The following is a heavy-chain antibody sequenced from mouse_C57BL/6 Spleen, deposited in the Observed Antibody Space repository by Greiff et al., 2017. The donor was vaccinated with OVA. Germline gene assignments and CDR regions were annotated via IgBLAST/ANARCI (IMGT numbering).Heavy chain of an antibody. CDR3: ARRLITPGWAMDY. J-gene: IGHJ4*01. CDR2: ITPNYGTT. D-gene: IGHD1-1*01. V-gene: IGHV1-39*01. Sequence: VQLKESGPELVKPGASVKISCKASGYSFTDYNMNWVKQSNGKSLEWIGVITPNYGTTSYNQKFKGKATLTVDQSSSTAYMQLNSLTSEDSAVYYCARRLITPGWAMDYWGQGTSVTVSS. CDR1: GYSFTDYN.